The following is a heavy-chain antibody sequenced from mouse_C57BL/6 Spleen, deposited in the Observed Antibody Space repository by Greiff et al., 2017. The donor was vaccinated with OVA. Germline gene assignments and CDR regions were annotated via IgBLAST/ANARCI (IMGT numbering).Heavy chain of an antibody. Sequence: QVQLKQPGAELVMPGASVKLSCKASGYTFTSYWMHWVKQRPGQGLEWIGEIDPSDSYTNYNQKFKGKSTLTVDKSSSTAYMQLSSLTSEDSAVYYCARKAYGSTLNYMDYWGQGTSVTVSS. J-gene: IGHJ4*01. CDR3: ARKAYGSTLNYMDY. V-gene: IGHV1-69*01. CDR2: IDPSDSYT. CDR1: GYTFTSYW. D-gene: IGHD1-1*01.